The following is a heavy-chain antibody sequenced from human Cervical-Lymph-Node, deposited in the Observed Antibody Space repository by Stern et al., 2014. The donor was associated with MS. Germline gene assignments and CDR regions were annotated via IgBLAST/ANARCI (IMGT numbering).Heavy chain of an antibody. J-gene: IGHJ6*02. Sequence: QLVQSGAGVKKPGASVKVSCKVSGYTLTELSMHWVRQAPGKGLEWMGGFDPEDGETIYAQKFQGRVTMTEDTSTDTAYMELSSLRSEDTAVYYCATDRDDFRSGYSAPTKGYGLDVWGQGTTVTVTS. CDR3: ATDRDDFRSGYSAPTKGYGLDV. CDR1: GYTLTELS. CDR2: FDPEDGET. D-gene: IGHD3-3*01. V-gene: IGHV1-24*01.